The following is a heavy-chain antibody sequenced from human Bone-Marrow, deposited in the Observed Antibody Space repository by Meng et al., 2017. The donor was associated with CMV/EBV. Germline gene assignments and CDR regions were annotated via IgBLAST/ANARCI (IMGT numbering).Heavy chain of an antibody. Sequence: GEPLKISCAASGFTFSSYAMSWVRQAPGKGLEWVSAISGSGGSTYYADSVKGRFTISRDNSKNTLYLQMNSLRAEDTAVYYCAKLLSIAAPIGDYYFDYWGQGTLVTVSS. CDR2: ISGSGGST. CDR1: GFTFSSYA. CDR3: AKLLSIAAPIGDYYFDY. D-gene: IGHD6-13*01. V-gene: IGHV3-23*01. J-gene: IGHJ4*02.